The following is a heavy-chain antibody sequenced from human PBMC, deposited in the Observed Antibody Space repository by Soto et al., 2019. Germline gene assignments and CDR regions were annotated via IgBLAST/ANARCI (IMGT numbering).Heavy chain of an antibody. D-gene: IGHD5-12*01. CDR2: VWYDGGNK. CDR1: GFTFRNYG. V-gene: IGHV3-33*01. CDR3: VRAAGYSGNDYVYYYGMDV. J-gene: IGHJ6*02. Sequence: QVQLVESGGGVVQPGRSLRLSCAASGFTFRNYGMHWVRQAPAKGLEWVALVWYDGGNKNYVDSVKGRFTISRDNSKNTLDVQRTSLRDEDTAVYYCVRAAGYSGNDYVYYYGMDVWGQGTTVTVSS.